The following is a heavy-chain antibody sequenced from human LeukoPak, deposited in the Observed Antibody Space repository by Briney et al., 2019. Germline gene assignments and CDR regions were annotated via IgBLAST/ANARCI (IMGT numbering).Heavy chain of an antibody. CDR1: GFTFDDYG. V-gene: IGHV3-20*04. J-gene: IGHJ4*02. Sequence: RPGGSLRLSCAASGFTFDDYGMIWVRQAPGKGLEWVSGINWNGDSIGYADSVKGRCTISRDNAKNSLYLQMNSLRAEDTALYYCARSSASGWSLVRFDYWGQGTLVTVSS. CDR2: INWNGDSI. D-gene: IGHD6-19*01. CDR3: ARSSASGWSLVRFDY.